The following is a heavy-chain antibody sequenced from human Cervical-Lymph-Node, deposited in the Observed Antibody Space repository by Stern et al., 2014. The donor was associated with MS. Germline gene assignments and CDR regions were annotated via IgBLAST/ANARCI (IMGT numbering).Heavy chain of an antibody. CDR2: IYHSGST. CDR3: AREGITDTAMGEFDY. Sequence: QVQLQESGPGLVKPSETLSLTCTVSGYSISSGYYWGWIRQPPGKGLEWIGSIYHSGSTYYNPSLKSRVTISVDTSKNQFSLKLSSVTAADTAVYYCAREGITDTAMGEFDYWGQGTLVTVSS. CDR1: GYSISSGYY. V-gene: IGHV4-38-2*02. J-gene: IGHJ4*02. D-gene: IGHD5-18*01.